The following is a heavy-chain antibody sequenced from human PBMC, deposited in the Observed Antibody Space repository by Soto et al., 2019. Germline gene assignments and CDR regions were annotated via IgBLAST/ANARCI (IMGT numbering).Heavy chain of an antibody. CDR2: IIPIVGTP. D-gene: IGHD2-15*01. V-gene: IGHV1-69*01. J-gene: IGHJ3*02. Sequence: QVQLVQSGAEVKKPGSSVTVSCKASGVTFSSYAISWVRQAPGQGLEWMGGIIPIVGTPNYAQKFQGSVTITADESTSTAYMELSSLRSEDTAVYYCARDHDGYCSGGSCYSAAFDIWGQGTMVTVSS. CDR3: ARDHDGYCSGGSCYSAAFDI. CDR1: GVTFSSYA.